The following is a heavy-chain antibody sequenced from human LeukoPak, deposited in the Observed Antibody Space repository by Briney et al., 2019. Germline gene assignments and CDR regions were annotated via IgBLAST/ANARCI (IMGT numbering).Heavy chain of an antibody. Sequence: SETLSLTCTVSGYSISSGYYWGWIRQPPGKGLEWIGSIYHSGSTYYNPSLKSRVTISLDTSKNQFFLKLNSVTAADTAMYYCAKSGGYGLIDYLGQGTLVTVSS. CDR2: IYHSGST. V-gene: IGHV4-38-2*02. CDR1: GYSISSGYY. D-gene: IGHD6-25*01. CDR3: AKSGGYGLIDY. J-gene: IGHJ4*02.